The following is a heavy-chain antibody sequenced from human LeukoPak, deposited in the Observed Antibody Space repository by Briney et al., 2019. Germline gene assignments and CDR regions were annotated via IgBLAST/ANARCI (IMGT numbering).Heavy chain of an antibody. V-gene: IGHV4-59*01. J-gene: IGHJ4*02. CDR2: IYYGGST. Sequence: SETLSLTCTVSGGSISSYYWSWIRQPPGKGLEWIGYIYYGGSTNYNPSLKSRVTISVDTSKNQFSLKLSSVTAADTAVYYCARGAYYYDSSGYYDYYFDYWGQGTLVTVSS. CDR1: GGSISSYY. D-gene: IGHD3-22*01. CDR3: ARGAYYYDSSGYYDYYFDY.